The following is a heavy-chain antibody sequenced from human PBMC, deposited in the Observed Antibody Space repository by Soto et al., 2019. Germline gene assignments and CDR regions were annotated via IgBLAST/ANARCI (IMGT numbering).Heavy chain of an antibody. V-gene: IGHV3-23*01. D-gene: IGHD3-22*01. CDR3: AKDPYYYDTSEMDV. Sequence: GRSLKLCCAASGFTFRRYPMSWFPKLPGKGLEWVSAIGGSGGSTYYADSVKGRFTISRDNSKNTLFLQMNSLRAEDTAVYYCAKDPYYYDTSEMDVWGQGTTVTVSS. J-gene: IGHJ6*02. CDR2: IGGSGGST. CDR1: GFTFRRYP.